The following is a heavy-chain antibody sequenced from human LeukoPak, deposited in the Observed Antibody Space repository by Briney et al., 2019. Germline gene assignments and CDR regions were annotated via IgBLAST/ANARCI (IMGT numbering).Heavy chain of an antibody. J-gene: IGHJ4*02. D-gene: IGHD5-18*01. CDR2: IYPSDSET. CDR1: GDSISSFW. CDR3: ARQRYSYGSVDY. V-gene: IGHV5-51*01. Sequence: PGESLKISCKGSGDSISSFWIGWVRQMPAKGLERMGIIYPSDSETRYSPAFQGQVTISVDKSISTAYLRWNSLKASDTATYYCARQRYSYGSVDYWGQGTLVTVSS.